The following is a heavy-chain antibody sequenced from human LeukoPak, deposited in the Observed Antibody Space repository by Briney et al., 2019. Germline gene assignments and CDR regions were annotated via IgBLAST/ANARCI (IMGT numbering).Heavy chain of an antibody. J-gene: IGHJ4*02. D-gene: IGHD3-22*01. CDR2: INPSGGST. V-gene: IGHV1-46*01. CDR1: GYTFTSYY. CDR3: AREHYYDSSGYSSLRH. Sequence: GASVKVSCKASGYTFTSYYMHWVRQAPGQGLEWMGIINPSGGSTSYAQKFQGRVTMTRDMSTSTVYMELSSLRSEDTAVYYCAREHYYDSSGYSSLRHWGQGTLVTVSS.